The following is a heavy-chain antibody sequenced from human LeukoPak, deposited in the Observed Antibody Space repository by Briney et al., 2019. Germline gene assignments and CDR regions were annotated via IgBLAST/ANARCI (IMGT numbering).Heavy chain of an antibody. V-gene: IGHV1-18*01. Sequence: ASVKVSCMASGYTFTSYGISWVRQAPGQGLEWMGWISAYNGNTNYAQKLQGRVTMTTDTSTSTAYMELRSLRSDDTAVYYCARYSSGWYPLDYWGQGTLVTVSS. D-gene: IGHD6-19*01. CDR1: GYTFTSYG. J-gene: IGHJ4*02. CDR2: ISAYNGNT. CDR3: ARYSSGWYPLDY.